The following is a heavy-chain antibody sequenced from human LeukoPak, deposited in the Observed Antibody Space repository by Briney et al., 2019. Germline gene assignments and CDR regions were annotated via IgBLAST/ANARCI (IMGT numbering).Heavy chain of an antibody. CDR1: GLTFSSHS. Sequence: RGSLRLSCAVSGLTFSSHSMNWVRQAPGKGLEWLSHISSSSSTIYYADSVKGRFTISRDNAKNSLYLQMNSLRAEDTAVYYCASWAGTATGFSGPFDYWGQGTLVTVSS. CDR3: ASWAGTATGFSGPFDY. V-gene: IGHV3-48*01. J-gene: IGHJ4*02. CDR2: ISSSSSTI. D-gene: IGHD6-13*01.